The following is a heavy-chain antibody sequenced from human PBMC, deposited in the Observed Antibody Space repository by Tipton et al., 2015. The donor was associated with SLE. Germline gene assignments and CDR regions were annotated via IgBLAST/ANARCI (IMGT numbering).Heavy chain of an antibody. CDR3: ARYSGSYPDY. V-gene: IGHV3-30-3*01. CDR1: GFTFSSYA. J-gene: IGHJ4*02. D-gene: IGHD1-26*01. Sequence: RSLRLSCAASGFTFSSYAMHWVRQAPGKGLEWVAVISYDGSNKYYADSVKGRFTISRDNSKNTLYLQMNSLRAEDTAVYYCARYSGSYPDYWGQGTLVTVSS. CDR2: ISYDGSNK.